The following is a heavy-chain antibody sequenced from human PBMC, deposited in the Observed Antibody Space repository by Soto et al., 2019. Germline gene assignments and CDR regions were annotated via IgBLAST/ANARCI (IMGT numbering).Heavy chain of an antibody. CDR3: AKGPSTRYYDILTGLHPQYFDY. J-gene: IGHJ4*02. V-gene: IGHV3-30*18. Sequence: GGSLRLSCAASGFTFSSYGMHWVRQAPGKGLEWVAVISYDGSNKYYADSVKGRFTISRDNSKNTLYLQMNSLRAEDTAVYYCAKGPSTRYYDILTGLHPQYFDYRGQGTLVTVSS. CDR2: ISYDGSNK. D-gene: IGHD3-9*01. CDR1: GFTFSSYG.